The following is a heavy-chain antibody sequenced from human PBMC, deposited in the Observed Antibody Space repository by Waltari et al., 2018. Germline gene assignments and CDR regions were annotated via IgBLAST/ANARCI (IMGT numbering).Heavy chain of an antibody. CDR2: IIPFLGIA. CDR3: ARQRGNYLYFDY. CDR1: GGTFSSYT. J-gene: IGHJ4*02. D-gene: IGHD4-4*01. Sequence: QVQLVQSGAEVKKPGSSVKVSCKASGGTFSSYTISWVRQAPGQGLEWVGRIIPFLGIANYAQKFQGRVTITAYKSSSTSYMELSSLRSEDTAVYYCARQRGNYLYFDYWGQGTLVTVSS. V-gene: IGHV1-69*02.